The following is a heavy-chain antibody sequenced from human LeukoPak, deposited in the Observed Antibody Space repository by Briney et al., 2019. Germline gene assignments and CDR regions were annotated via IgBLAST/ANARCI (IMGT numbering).Heavy chain of an antibody. Sequence: ASVKVSCKASGYTFTDYYIHWVRQATGQGLEWMGWMNPNSGNTGYAQKFQGRVTMTRNTSISTAYMELSSLRSEDTAVYYCARRRNYFDYWGQGTLVTVSS. V-gene: IGHV1-8*02. CDR1: GYTFTDYY. CDR2: MNPNSGNT. CDR3: ARRRNYFDY. J-gene: IGHJ4*02.